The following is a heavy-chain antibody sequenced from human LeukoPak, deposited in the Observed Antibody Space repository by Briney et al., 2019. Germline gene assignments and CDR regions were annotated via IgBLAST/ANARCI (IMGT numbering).Heavy chain of an antibody. Sequence: PGGSLRLSCAASGFTFSSYWMHWVRQAPGKGLVWVSRINTDGSSTSYADSVKGRFTISRDNAKNTLYLQMNSLRAEDTAVYYCVTPPHPGSYPSFDYWGQGTLVTVSS. V-gene: IGHV3-74*01. J-gene: IGHJ4*02. CDR3: VTPPHPGSYPSFDY. CDR1: GFTFSSYW. D-gene: IGHD3-16*01. CDR2: INTDGSST.